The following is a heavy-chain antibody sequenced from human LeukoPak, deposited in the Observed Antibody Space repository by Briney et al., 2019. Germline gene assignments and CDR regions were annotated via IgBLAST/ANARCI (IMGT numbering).Heavy chain of an antibody. Sequence: GGSLRLSCAASGFTFRNYAMNWVRQAPGKGLEWVSGISGSGDWTHYADSVKGRFTVSRDTSKNTLYLQMSSLRAEDTAVYYCARPRQGDSESYIDFEYWGQGILVTVSS. V-gene: IGHV3-23*01. CDR2: ISGSGDWT. J-gene: IGHJ4*02. D-gene: IGHD1-26*01. CDR1: GFTFRNYA. CDR3: ARPRQGDSESYIDFEY.